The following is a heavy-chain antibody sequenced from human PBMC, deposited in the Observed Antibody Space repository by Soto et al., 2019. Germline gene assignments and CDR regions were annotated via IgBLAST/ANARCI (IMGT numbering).Heavy chain of an antibody. CDR1: GFTFSGFG. CDR2: IWYDGSDK. V-gene: IGHV3-33*01. J-gene: IGHJ4*02. CDR3: AFGNLSYYFDS. Sequence: RRLSCAPSGFTFSGFGMHWVRQAPGKGLEWVAIIWYDGSDKYYADSVRGRFTISRDNSKNTLSLQMNSLRAEDTAVYHCAFGNLSYYFDSWGQGNPVNVS. D-gene: IGHD3-16*01.